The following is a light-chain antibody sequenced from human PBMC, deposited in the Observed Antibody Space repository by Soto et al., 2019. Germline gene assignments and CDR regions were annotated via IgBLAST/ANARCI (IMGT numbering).Light chain of an antibody. CDR3: LHDYDSPYT. V-gene: IGKV1-6*01. CDR2: AAS. J-gene: IGKJ2*01. Sequence: AIQMTQSPPSLSASVGDRVTITCRASQDIRNDLGWYQQKPGKAPNLLIYAASSLQSTAPSRFSSSGSSTEFTLTTSSLQTEESATYYVLHDYDSPYTFGLGDELESK. CDR1: QDIRND.